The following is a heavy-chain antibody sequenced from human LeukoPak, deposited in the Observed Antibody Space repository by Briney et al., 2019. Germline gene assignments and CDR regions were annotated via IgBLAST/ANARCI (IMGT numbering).Heavy chain of an antibody. J-gene: IGHJ1*01. V-gene: IGHV3-23*01. D-gene: IGHD6-19*01. CDR3: AQDFGMGIAVAAPEYFQH. CDR2: ISGSSGST. CDR1: GFTFSSYA. Sequence: PGGSLRLSCAASGFTFSSYAMSWVRQAPGKGLEWVSAISGSSGSTYYADSVKGRFTISRDNSKNTLYLQMNSLRAEDTAVYYCAQDFGMGIAVAAPEYFQHWGQGTLVTVSS.